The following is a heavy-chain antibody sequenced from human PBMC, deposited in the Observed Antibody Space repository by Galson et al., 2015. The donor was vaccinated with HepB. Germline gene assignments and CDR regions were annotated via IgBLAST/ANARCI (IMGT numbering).Heavy chain of an antibody. Sequence: SLRLSCAASGFTFSSYGLHWVRQAPGKGLEWVAVISYDGSNKYYADSVKGRFTISRDNSKNTLYLQMNSLRAEDTAVYYCAKDDCSSTSCYFDYWGQGTLVTVSS. J-gene: IGHJ4*02. V-gene: IGHV3-30*18. CDR3: AKDDCSSTSCYFDY. D-gene: IGHD2-2*01. CDR2: ISYDGSNK. CDR1: GFTFSSYG.